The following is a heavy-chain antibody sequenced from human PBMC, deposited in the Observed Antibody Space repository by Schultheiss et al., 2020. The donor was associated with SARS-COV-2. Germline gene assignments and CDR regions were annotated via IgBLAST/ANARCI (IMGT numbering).Heavy chain of an antibody. CDR1: GFTFSSYW. V-gene: IGHV3-21*01. CDR2: ISSSSSYI. Sequence: GGSLRLSCAASGFTFSSYWMHWVRQAPGKGLEWVSSISSSSSYIYYADSVKGRFTISRDNAKNSLYLQMNSLRAEDTAVYYCASLTVAGINYWGQGTLVTVSS. D-gene: IGHD6-19*01. J-gene: IGHJ4*02. CDR3: ASLTVAGINY.